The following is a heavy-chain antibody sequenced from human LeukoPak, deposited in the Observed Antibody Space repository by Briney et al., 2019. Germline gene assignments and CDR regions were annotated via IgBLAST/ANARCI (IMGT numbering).Heavy chain of an antibody. CDR3: AKSKAVSSSSIGY. D-gene: IGHD6-6*01. Sequence: QPGRSLRLSCAASGFTFSSYGMHWVRQAPGKGLEWVAVISYDGSNKYYADSVKGRFTISRDNSKNTLYLKMNSLRAEDTAVYYCAKSKAVSSSSIGYWGQGTLVTVSS. CDR1: GFTFSSYG. J-gene: IGHJ4*02. CDR2: ISYDGSNK. V-gene: IGHV3-30*18.